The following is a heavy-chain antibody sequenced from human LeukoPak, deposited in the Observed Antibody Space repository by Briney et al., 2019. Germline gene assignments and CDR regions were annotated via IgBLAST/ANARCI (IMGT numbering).Heavy chain of an antibody. Sequence: ASVKVSCKASGGTFSSYAISWVRQAPGQGLEWMGWINPNSGGTNYAQKFQGWVTMTRDTSISTAYMELSRLRSDDTAVYYCARVLFGSILTGLGYWGQGTLVTVSS. D-gene: IGHD3-9*01. J-gene: IGHJ4*02. CDR2: INPNSGGT. CDR1: GGTFSSYA. V-gene: IGHV1-2*04. CDR3: ARVLFGSILTGLGY.